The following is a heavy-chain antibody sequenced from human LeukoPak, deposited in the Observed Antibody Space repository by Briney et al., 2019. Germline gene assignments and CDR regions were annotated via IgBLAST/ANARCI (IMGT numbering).Heavy chain of an antibody. CDR1: GFIFSSYD. CDR2: IGKGGDT. J-gene: IGHJ5*02. CDR3: AKDLEFAWFDP. Sequence: GGSLRLSCATSGFIFSSYDMHWVRQATGKGLEWVSGIGKGGDTYYADSVKGRFTISRDNSKNTLYLQMNSLRAEDTAVYYCAKDLEFAWFDPWGQGTLVTVSS. V-gene: IGHV3-13*01. D-gene: IGHD1-1*01.